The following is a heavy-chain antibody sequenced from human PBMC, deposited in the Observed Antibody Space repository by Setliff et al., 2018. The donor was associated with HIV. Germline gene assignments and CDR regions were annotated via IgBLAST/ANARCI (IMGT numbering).Heavy chain of an antibody. CDR2: INAGNGNT. V-gene: IGHV1-3*01. CDR1: GYTFTNYA. J-gene: IGHJ6*03. CDR3: ARVVDTSGGYWGSFYRYMDV. Sequence: ASVKVSCKASGYTFTNYAMHWVRQAPGQRLEWMGWINAGNGNTKYSQKFQGRLTITRDTSANTAYMELSSLRSEDTAVYYCARVVDTSGGYWGSFYRYMDVWGKGTTVTVSS. D-gene: IGHD3-10*01.